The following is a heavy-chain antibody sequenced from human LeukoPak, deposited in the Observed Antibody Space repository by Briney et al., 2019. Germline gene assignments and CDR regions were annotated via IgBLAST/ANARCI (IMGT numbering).Heavy chain of an antibody. V-gene: IGHV1-18*01. CDR1: GYTFPSYG. D-gene: IGHD1-26*01. Sequence: ASVKVSCKASGYTFPSYGISWVRQAPGQGLEWMGWISAYNGSTNYAQKLQGRVTMTTDTSTSTAYMELRSLRSDDTAVYYCARASTNSGTSHYAPWGQGTLVTVSS. CDR3: ARASTNSGTSHYAP. J-gene: IGHJ5*02. CDR2: ISAYNGST.